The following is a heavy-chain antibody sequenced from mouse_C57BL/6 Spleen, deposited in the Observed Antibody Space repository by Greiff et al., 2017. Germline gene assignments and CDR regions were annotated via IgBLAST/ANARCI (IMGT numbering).Heavy chain of an antibody. CDR1: GFTFSSYG. D-gene: IGHD1-1*01. Sequence: EVQLVESGGDLVKPGGSLKLSCAASGFTFSSYGMSWVRQTPDKRLEWVATISSGGSYTYYPDSVKGRFTISRDNAKNTLYLQMSSLKSEDTAMYYCARHPITTVEGGYYAMGYWGQGTPVTASS. CDR2: ISSGGSYT. V-gene: IGHV5-6*01. J-gene: IGHJ4*01. CDR3: ARHPITTVEGGYYAMGY.